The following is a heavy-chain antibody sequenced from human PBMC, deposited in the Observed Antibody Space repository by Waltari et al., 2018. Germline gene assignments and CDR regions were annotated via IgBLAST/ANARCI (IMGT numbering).Heavy chain of an antibody. CDR3: ARHWKRNGYRFDP. CDR1: GRSISRSSYY. J-gene: IGHJ5*02. D-gene: IGHD5-12*01. V-gene: IGHV4-39*01. Sequence: QLQLQESGPGLMKPSETLSLTCTVSGRSISRSSYYWGWIRQSPGKGLEWIASIYYSGTLYYNPTLESRVTISGDTSKNQFSLRLTSVTAADTAVYYCARHWKRNGYRFDPWCQGTLVTVSS. CDR2: IYYSGTL.